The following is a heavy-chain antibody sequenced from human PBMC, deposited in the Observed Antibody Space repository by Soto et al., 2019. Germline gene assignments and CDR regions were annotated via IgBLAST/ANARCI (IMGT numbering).Heavy chain of an antibody. J-gene: IGHJ6*02. Sequence: PSETLSLTCTVSSASFSSYYWSWIRQPPGKGLEWIGNSFYTGITNYNPSLKSRVTISLDISKKQVSLKLTSVTAADTAVYYCARDYDFGGYYGMDVWGQGNTVTVSS. D-gene: IGHD4-17*01. CDR1: SASFSSYY. CDR3: ARDYDFGGYYGMDV. V-gene: IGHV4-59*01. CDR2: SFYTGIT.